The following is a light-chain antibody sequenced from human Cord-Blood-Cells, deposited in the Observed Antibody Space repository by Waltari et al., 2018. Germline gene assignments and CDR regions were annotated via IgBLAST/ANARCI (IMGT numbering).Light chain of an antibody. Sequence: QSALTQPASVSGSPGQSITISCTGTSSDVGGYNYVSWYQQHPGKAPKRMIYDVSNRPSGVSIRFSGSKSCNTASLTISGLQAEDEADYYCSSYTSSSTLDVFGTGTKVTVL. CDR2: DVS. CDR3: SSYTSSSTLDV. V-gene: IGLV2-14*01. CDR1: SSDVGGYNY. J-gene: IGLJ1*01.